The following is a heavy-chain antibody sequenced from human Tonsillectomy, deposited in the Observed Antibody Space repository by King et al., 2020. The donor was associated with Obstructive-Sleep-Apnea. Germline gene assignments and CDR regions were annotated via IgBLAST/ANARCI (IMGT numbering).Heavy chain of an antibody. J-gene: IGHJ4*02. CDR2: SFSKDEK. CDR1: GLSVSNARMG. D-gene: IGHD3-22*01. Sequence: VTLKESGPVLVKPTETLTLTCTVSGLSVSNARMGVSWIRQPPGKALEWLAHSFSKDEKAYSTSLRIRLTISKDTSKSQVVLTMTNMDPVDTATYYCARMRYYYESSGYYSYYFDYWGQGALVSVSS. CDR3: ARMRYYYESSGYYSYYFDY. V-gene: IGHV2-26*01.